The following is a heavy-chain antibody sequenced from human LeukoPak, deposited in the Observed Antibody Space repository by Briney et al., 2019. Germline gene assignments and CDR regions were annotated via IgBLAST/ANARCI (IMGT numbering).Heavy chain of an antibody. CDR2: INHSGST. Sequence: SETLSLTCAAYGGSFSGYYWSWIRQPPGKGLEWIGEINHSGSTNYNPSLKSRVTISVDTSKNQLSLKLSSVTAADTAVYYCARGWVAVTGGVDYWGQGTLVTVSS. V-gene: IGHV4-34*01. D-gene: IGHD6-19*01. CDR1: GGSFSGYY. J-gene: IGHJ4*02. CDR3: ARGWVAVTGGVDY.